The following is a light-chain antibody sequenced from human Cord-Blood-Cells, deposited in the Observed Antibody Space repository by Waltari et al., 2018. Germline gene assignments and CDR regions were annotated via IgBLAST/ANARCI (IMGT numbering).Light chain of an antibody. CDR2: AAS. CDR3: QQSYSTPRT. CDR1: QSISSY. Sequence: DIQMTQSPSSLSASVGDRVTITCRASQSISSYLNWYQQKPGKAPKLLIYAASSLQSGVPSRFSGSGSGTDFTLTILSLQPEDFSTYYCQQSYSTPRTFGQGTKVEIK. V-gene: IGKV1-39*01. J-gene: IGKJ1*01.